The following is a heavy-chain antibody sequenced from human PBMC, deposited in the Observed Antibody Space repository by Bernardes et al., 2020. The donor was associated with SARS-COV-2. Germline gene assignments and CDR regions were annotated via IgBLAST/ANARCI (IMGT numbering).Heavy chain of an antibody. D-gene: IGHD3-22*01. CDR1: GFSFSYYW. Sequence: GGSLRLSCAASGFSFSYYWMSWVRQAPGKGLEWVANIKEDGSEKYYVDSVEGRFTVSRDNAKTSLYLQMNSLTAEDTAVYYCARGGKSYYDSRGHFDFGFDYWGQGTLVTVSS. CDR2: IKEDGSEK. CDR3: ARGGKSYYDSRGHFDFGFDY. V-gene: IGHV3-7*01. J-gene: IGHJ4*02.